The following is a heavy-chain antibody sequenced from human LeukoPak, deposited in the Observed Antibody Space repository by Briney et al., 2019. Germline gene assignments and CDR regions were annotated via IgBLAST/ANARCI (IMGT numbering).Heavy chain of an antibody. V-gene: IGHV5-51*01. J-gene: IGHJ6*02. CDR1: GHSFTSYW. CDR3: ARREYPDPSSLHYYYPLDV. Sequence: GESPKISCKGSGHSFTSYWIGWVRQMPGKGLEWMGIIYPGDSDTKYSPSFQGQVTISADKSTAFLQWSSLRASDTAMYYCARREYPDPSSLHYYYPLDVWGQGTTVTVSS. CDR2: IYPGDSDT. D-gene: IGHD3-10*01.